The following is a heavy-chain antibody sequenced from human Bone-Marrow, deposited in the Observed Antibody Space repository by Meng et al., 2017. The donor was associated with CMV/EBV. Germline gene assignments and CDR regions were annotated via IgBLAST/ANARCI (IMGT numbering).Heavy chain of an antibody. J-gene: IGHJ5*02. CDR1: GYTFTSYD. V-gene: IGHV1-8*01. CDR2: MNPNSGNT. Sequence: ASVKVSCKASGYTFTSYDINWVRQATGQGLEWMGWMNPNSGNTGYAQKFQGRVTMTRNTSISTAYMELSSLRSEDTAVYYCARDIYCSSTSCSWNWFDPWGQGTLVTVSS. CDR3: ARDIYCSSTSCSWNWFDP. D-gene: IGHD2-2*01.